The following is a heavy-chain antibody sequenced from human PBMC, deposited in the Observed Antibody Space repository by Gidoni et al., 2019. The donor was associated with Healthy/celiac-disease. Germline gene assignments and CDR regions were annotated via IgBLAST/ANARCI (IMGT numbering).Heavy chain of an antibody. CDR3: ATGGGRYNWNPLHYGMYV. V-gene: IGHV1-24*01. CDR2: FDPEEGET. D-gene: IGHD1-20*01. CDR1: GYTLTEFS. J-gene: IGHJ6*02. Sequence: QVQLVQSGAGVKKPGASVKVSCKVAGYTLTEFSMPWVRQAPGKGLEWMGGFDPEEGETIYAHKFQGRVTMTEDTSTDTAYMELSSLRSEDTAVYYCATGGGRYNWNPLHYGMYVWGQGTTVTVSS.